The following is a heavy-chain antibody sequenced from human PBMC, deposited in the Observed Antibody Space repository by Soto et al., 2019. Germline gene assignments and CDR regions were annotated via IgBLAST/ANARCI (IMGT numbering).Heavy chain of an antibody. D-gene: IGHD3-16*01. CDR3: GCRSITFGGGLPFED. CDR1: GFSLSTTGVG. J-gene: IGHJ4*02. V-gene: IGHV2-5*02. CDR2: IYWDDDK. Sequence: QITLKESGPTLVKPTQTLTLTCTFSGFSLSTTGVGVGWVRQPPGKALEWLALIYWDDDKRYSPSLKSRLTITKDTSKNQVVLTMTDMEPVDTATYLCGCRSITFGGGLPFEDWGQGTLVTVSP.